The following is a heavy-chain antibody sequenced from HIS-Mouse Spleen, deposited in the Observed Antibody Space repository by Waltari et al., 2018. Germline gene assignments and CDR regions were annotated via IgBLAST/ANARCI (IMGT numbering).Heavy chain of an antibody. CDR1: GGSISSSSYY. D-gene: IGHD6-13*01. Sequence: QLQLQESCPGLVKPSETLSLTCTVSGGSISSSSYYWGWIRQPPGKGLEWIGVIYYSGRTYSNPSLKSRCTISVDTSKNQFSLKLSSVTAADTAVYYWAREIPYSSSWYDWYFDLWGRGTLVTVSS. V-gene: IGHV4-39*07. J-gene: IGHJ2*01. CDR3: AREIPYSSSWYDWYFDL. CDR2: IYYSGRT.